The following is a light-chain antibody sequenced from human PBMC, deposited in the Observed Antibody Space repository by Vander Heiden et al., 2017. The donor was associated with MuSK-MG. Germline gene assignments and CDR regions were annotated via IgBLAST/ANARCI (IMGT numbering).Light chain of an antibody. J-gene: IGLJ2*01. Sequence: VLIQPTSTSEPLPHRVTYSRFGSSSCAGDNSVPCYQHPPGAPLKLVIYGNDQGPSGVPDQFCGSKSDTSASLAISGLRSEDEADYYCAAYDDSLSGVVFGAGTKLTVL. CDR2: GND. CDR1: SSCAGDNS. CDR3: AAYDDSLSGVV. V-gene: IGLV1-47*01.